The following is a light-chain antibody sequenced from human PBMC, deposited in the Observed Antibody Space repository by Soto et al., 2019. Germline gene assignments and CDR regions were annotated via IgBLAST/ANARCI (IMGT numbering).Light chain of an antibody. CDR2: KAS. CDR3: QHYNTYPWT. CDR1: QSISSW. Sequence: IRMTQSPSSLSASVGDRVTITCRASQSISSWLAWYQQKPGKAPNLLIHKASHLESGVPSRFSGSGSGTEFTLTISSLQPGDFATYYCQHYNTYPWTFGQGTQVDIK. J-gene: IGKJ1*01. V-gene: IGKV1-5*03.